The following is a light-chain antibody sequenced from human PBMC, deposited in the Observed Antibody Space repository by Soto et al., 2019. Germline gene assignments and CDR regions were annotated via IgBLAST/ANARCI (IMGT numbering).Light chain of an antibody. Sequence: DIVMTQSPATLSVSLGERVSLSCRASQIISSNLAWYQQKPGQIPRLLIYGASARAAGIPARFSGSGSGTEFTLPISSLQSDDFVVYYCQQYNNWPQFTFGPGTKVDV. CDR2: GAS. J-gene: IGKJ3*01. CDR1: QIISSN. V-gene: IGKV3-15*01. CDR3: QQYNNWPQFT.